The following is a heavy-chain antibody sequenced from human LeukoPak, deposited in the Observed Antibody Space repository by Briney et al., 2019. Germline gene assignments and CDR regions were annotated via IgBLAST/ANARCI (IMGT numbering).Heavy chain of an antibody. V-gene: IGHV4-31*03. CDR3: AADTFAEVG. CDR1: GGSISSGGYH. CDR2: IYYSGST. J-gene: IGHJ4*02. Sequence: SETLSLTCTVSGGSISSGGYHWSWIRQHPGKGLEWIGYIYYSGSTYYNPSLKSRVTISVDTSKNQFSLKLSSVTAADTAVYYCAADTFAEVGWGQGTLVTVSS. D-gene: IGHD1-26*01.